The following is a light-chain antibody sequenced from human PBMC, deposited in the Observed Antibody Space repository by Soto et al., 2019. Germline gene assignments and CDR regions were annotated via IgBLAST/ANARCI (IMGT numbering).Light chain of an antibody. CDR1: QSISSSY. CDR3: QQSDSSPWT. CDR2: DAS. Sequence: EIKLTQSPGNLSLSAGDRATISCRASQSISSSYLHWYQQKPGKAPRPLISDASRRASGIPDRFSGSGSGTDFTLIISRLQPEDFAVYFCQQSDSSPWTFGQGTKVDIK. V-gene: IGKV3-20*01. J-gene: IGKJ1*01.